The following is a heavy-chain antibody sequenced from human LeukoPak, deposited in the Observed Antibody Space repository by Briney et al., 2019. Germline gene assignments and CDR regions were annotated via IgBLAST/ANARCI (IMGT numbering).Heavy chain of an antibody. CDR3: AREDLGAETTMDY. CDR1: GGSFSDYY. V-gene: IGHV4-34*01. J-gene: IGHJ4*02. CDR2: INHNGGI. Sequence: SETLSLTCAVYGGSFSDYYWAWIRQPPGKGLEWVGEINHNGGINYNPSLKSRVTLSLDTSMNHVSLRLTSVTAADTAVYYCAREDLGAETTMDYWSQGTLVTVSS. D-gene: IGHD1-1*01.